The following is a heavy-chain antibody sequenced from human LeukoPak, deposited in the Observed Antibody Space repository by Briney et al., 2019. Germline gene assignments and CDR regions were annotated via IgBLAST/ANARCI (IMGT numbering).Heavy chain of an antibody. D-gene: IGHD3-10*01. V-gene: IGHV3-53*01. CDR2: LYSGGNT. CDR1: GFTVSNNY. J-gene: IGHJ4*02. CDR3: AKDGYGSGSSHFDY. Sequence: GGSLRLSCAASGFTVSNNYMNWVRQAPGKGLEWVSVLYSGGNTYYADSVKGRFTISRDNSKNTLYLQMNSLRAEDTAVYYCAKDGYGSGSSHFDYWGQGTLVTVSA.